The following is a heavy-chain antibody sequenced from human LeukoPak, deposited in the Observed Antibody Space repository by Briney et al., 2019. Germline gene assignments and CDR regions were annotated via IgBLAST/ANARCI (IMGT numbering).Heavy chain of an antibody. Sequence: PGGSLRLSCAASGVTFSSYAMSWVRQAPGKGLEWVAAISDSGGSTYYADSVKGRFTISRDNSKNTLYLQMNSLRAADTAVYFCAKATYDFWSSYAYWGQGTLVTVSS. CDR1: GVTFSSYA. J-gene: IGHJ4*02. CDR2: ISDSGGST. V-gene: IGHV3-23*01. D-gene: IGHD3-3*01. CDR3: AKATYDFWSSYAY.